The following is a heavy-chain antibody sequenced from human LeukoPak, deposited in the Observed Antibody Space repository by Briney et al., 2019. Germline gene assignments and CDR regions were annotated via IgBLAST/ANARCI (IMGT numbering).Heavy chain of an antibody. CDR2: IYYSGNT. J-gene: IGHJ4*02. CDR1: GGSISNYY. Sequence: SSETLSLTCTVSGGSISNYYRSWIRQPPGKGLEWIGYIYYSGNTNYNPSLKSRVTISVDTSKNQFSLKLSSVTAADTAVYYCVRENYSSGWYGIIDYWGQGTLVTVSS. D-gene: IGHD6-19*01. V-gene: IGHV4-59*01. CDR3: VRENYSSGWYGIIDY.